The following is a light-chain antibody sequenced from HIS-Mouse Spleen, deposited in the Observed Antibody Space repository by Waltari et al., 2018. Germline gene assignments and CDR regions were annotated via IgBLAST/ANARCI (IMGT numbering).Light chain of an antibody. Sequence: QSALTHPPSASGSPGQSVPTSCTGPSSDVGGYTYVPWYHQHPGKAPKLMIYEVSKRPSGVPDRFSGSKSGNTASLTVSGLQAEDEADYYCSSYAGSNNLVFGGGTKLTVL. CDR3: SSYAGSNNLV. CDR2: EVS. V-gene: IGLV2-8*01. J-gene: IGLJ2*01. CDR1: SSDVGGYTY.